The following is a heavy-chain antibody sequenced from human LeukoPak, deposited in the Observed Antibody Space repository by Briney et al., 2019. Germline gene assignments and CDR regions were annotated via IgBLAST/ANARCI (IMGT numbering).Heavy chain of an antibody. CDR2: IYSGGST. V-gene: IGHV3-53*01. CDR1: GFTVNNIY. J-gene: IGHJ4*01. Sequence: GGSLRLSCAASGFTVNNIYMSWVRQAPGKGLEWVSVIYSGGSTYYADSVKGRFTISRDNSKNTLYLQMNSLRAEDTAMYYCARGRGTLVVKYYFDYWGHGTLVTVSS. D-gene: IGHD2-15*01. CDR3: ARGRGTLVVKYYFDY.